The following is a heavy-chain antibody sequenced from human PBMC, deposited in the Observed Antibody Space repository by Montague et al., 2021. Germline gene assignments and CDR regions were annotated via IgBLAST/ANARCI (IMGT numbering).Heavy chain of an antibody. Sequence: YLRLSCAASGFSFSSYWMHLVRQAPGKGLLWVSHITLDGSSTTFADSVKGRFTTSRDNAKATLYLQMNSLRVEDTAVYYCARNLASAAPGAFDIWGQGTMVTVSS. V-gene: IGHV3-74*01. CDR2: ITLDGSST. CDR1: GFSFSSYW. J-gene: IGHJ3*02. CDR3: ARNLASAAPGAFDI. D-gene: IGHD6-13*01.